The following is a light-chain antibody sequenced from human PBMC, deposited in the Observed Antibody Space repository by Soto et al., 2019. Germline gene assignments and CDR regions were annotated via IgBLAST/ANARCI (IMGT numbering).Light chain of an antibody. CDR3: QQYGSSRT. J-gene: IGKJ1*01. Sequence: DIVMTQSPDSLPVSLGERATLSCRASQSVSSSYLAWYQQKPGQAPRLLIYGASSRATGIPDRFSGSGSGTDFTLTISRLEPEDFAVYYCQQYGSSRTFGQGTKVDIK. CDR1: QSVSSSY. CDR2: GAS. V-gene: IGKV3-20*01.